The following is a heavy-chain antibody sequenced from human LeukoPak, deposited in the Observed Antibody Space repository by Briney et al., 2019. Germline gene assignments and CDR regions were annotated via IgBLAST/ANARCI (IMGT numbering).Heavy chain of an antibody. J-gene: IGHJ6*04. CDR2: ISYDGSNK. V-gene: IGHV3-30*04. CDR3: ARDFGGSSTGYYYGMDV. D-gene: IGHD2-15*01. CDR1: GFTFSSYA. Sequence: GGSLRLSCAASGFTFSSYAMHWVRQAPGKGLEWVAVISYDGSNKYYADSVKGRFTISRDNSKNTLYLQMNSLRAEDTAVYYCARDFGGSSTGYYYGMDVWGEGTTVTVSS.